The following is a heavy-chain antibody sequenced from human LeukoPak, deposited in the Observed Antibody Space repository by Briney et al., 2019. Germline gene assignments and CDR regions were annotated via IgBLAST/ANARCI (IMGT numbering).Heavy chain of an antibody. J-gene: IGHJ6*03. D-gene: IGHD6-19*01. V-gene: IGHV3-23*01. Sequence: HPGGSLRLSCAASGFTFSSYGMSWVRQAPGKGLEWVSAISGSGDSTHYADSVKGRFTISRDNSKNTLFLQMNSLRADDTAVYYCAKGGIAVASTSYYYYMDVWGKGTTVTISS. CDR2: ISGSGDST. CDR1: GFTFSSYG. CDR3: AKGGIAVASTSYYYYMDV.